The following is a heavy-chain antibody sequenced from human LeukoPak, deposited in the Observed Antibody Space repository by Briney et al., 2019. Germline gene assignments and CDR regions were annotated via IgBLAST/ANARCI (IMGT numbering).Heavy chain of an antibody. D-gene: IGHD2-21*02. CDR2: ISSSSSYT. V-gene: IGHV3-11*05. CDR1: GFTFSDYY. CDR3: ARDSQYCGGDCYSDY. Sequence: KPGGSLRLSCAASGFTFSDYYMSWIRQAPGKGLEWVSCISSSSSYTNYADSVKGRFTISRDNAKNSLYLQMNSLRAEDTAVYYCARDSQYCGGDCYSDYWGQGTLVTVSS. J-gene: IGHJ4*02.